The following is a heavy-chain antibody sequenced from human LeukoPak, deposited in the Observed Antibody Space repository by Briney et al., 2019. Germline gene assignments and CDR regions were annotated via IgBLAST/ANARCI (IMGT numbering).Heavy chain of an antibody. CDR2: IYSGGST. CDR3: ARESRIYGGPDY. J-gene: IGHJ4*02. V-gene: IGHV3-53*01. Sequence: PGGPLRLSCAASGFTVSSNYMSWVRQAPGKGLEWVSVIYSGGSTYYADSVKGQFTISRDNSKNTLYLQMNSLRAEDTAVYYCARESRIYGGPDYWGQGTLVTVSS. D-gene: IGHD4-23*01. CDR1: GFTVSSNY.